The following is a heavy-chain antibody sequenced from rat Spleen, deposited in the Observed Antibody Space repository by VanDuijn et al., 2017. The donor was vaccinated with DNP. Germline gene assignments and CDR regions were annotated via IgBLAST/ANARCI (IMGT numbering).Heavy chain of an antibody. CDR2: ISYDGSIT. J-gene: IGHJ2*01. CDR3: ATGGDY. CDR1: GFTFSDYY. Sequence: EVQLVESDGGLVQPGRSLKLSCAVSGFTFSDYYMAWVRQAPTKGLEWVASISYDGSITYYRDSVKGRFTISRDNAKSTLYLQMDSLRSEDTATYYCATGGDYWGQGVMVTVSS. V-gene: IGHV5-29*01. D-gene: IGHD3-1*01.